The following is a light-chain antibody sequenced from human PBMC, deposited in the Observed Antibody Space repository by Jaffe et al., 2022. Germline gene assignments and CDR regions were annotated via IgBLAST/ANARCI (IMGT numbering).Light chain of an antibody. J-gene: IGLJ2*01. CDR1: SSNIGNNY. CDR3: GTWDSSLSGVV. Sequence: QSVLTQPPSVSAAPGQKVTISCSGSSSNIGNNYVSWFQQVPGTAPKLLIFENNKRPSGIPDRFSGSKSGTSATLGITGLQTGDEADYYCGTWDSSLSGVVFGGGTQLTVL. CDR2: ENN. V-gene: IGLV1-51*02.